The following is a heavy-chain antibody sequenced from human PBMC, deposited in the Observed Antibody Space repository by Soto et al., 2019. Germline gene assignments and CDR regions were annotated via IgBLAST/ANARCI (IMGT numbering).Heavy chain of an antibody. D-gene: IGHD3-9*01. CDR3: ARVDILTGYYRRYFDY. CDR2: IYYSGST. CDR1: GGSISSGDYY. J-gene: IGHJ4*02. V-gene: IGHV4-30-4*01. Sequence: SETLSLTCTVSGGSISSGDYYWSWIRQPPGEGLEWIGYIYYSGSTYYNPSLKSRVTISVDTSKNQFSLKLSSVTAADTAVYYCARVDILTGYYRRYFDYWGQGTLVTVSS.